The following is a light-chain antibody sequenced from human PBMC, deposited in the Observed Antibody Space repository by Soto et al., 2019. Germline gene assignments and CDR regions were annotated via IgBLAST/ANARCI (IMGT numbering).Light chain of an antibody. J-gene: IGLJ2*01. V-gene: IGLV2-14*03. CDR1: SSDIGNYNY. CDR3: SSYSSSSTLDVV. Sequence: QSVLTQPASVSGSPGQSITISCTGTSSDIGNYNYVSWYQQHPGKAPKLIIYDASNRPSGVSNRFSGSKSGNTASLTISGLQAEDEADYYCSSYSSSSTLDVVFGGGTKVTVL. CDR2: DAS.